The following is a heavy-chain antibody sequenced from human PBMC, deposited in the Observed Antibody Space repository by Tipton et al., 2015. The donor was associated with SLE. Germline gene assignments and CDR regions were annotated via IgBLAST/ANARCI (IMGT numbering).Heavy chain of an antibody. Sequence: TLSLTCNVSGGSISSGGYYWSWIRQHPGKGLEWIGYTYYSGSPYYSPSLKSRVTISLDMSKNQFSLRLSSVTAADTAVYYCPIYYHDSTGLHWFDPWGQGTPVTVSS. CDR1: GGSISSGGYY. CDR3: PIYYHDSTGLHWFDP. CDR2: TYYSGSP. V-gene: IGHV4-31*03. D-gene: IGHD3-22*01. J-gene: IGHJ5*02.